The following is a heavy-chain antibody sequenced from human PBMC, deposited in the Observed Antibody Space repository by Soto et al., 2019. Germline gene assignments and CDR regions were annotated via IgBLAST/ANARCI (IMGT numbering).Heavy chain of an antibody. Sequence: SETLSLTCAVSGGSISGSTYYWGWIRQPPGRGLEWIGSLYYGGNTYYNPSLKSRLTISVDTSKNQFSLKLSSVTAADTSVYYGARSTSGSYPPFGYWGQGTLVTVAS. CDR2: LYYGGNT. CDR3: ARSTSGSYPPFGY. V-gene: IGHV4-39*01. CDR1: GGSISGSTYY. D-gene: IGHD1-26*01. J-gene: IGHJ4*02.